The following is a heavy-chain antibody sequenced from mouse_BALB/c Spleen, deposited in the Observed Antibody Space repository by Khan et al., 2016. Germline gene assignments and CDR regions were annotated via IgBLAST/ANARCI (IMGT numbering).Heavy chain of an antibody. CDR1: GYSITSGYN. CDR2: IHYSGSP. D-gene: IGHD1-1*01. CDR3: ASDYYGSSYSY. J-gene: IGHJ2*01. V-gene: IGHV3-1*02. Sequence: EVQLQESGPDLVKPSQSLSLTCTVTGYSITSGYNWHWIRQFPGNKLEWMGYIHYSGSPNYNPSLKSRISITRDTSKNQFFLQLNSVTTEDTATYYCASDYYGSSYSYWGQGTTLTVAS.